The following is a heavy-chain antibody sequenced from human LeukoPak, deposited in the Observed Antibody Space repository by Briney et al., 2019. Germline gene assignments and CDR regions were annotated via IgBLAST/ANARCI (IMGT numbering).Heavy chain of an antibody. CDR2: IYYSGST. CDR3: ARESNIAADFDY. J-gene: IGHJ4*02. V-gene: IGHV4-39*07. Sequence: SETLSLTCTVSGGSISSSSYYWGWIRQPPGKGLEWIGSIYYSGSTYYNPSLKSRVTISVDTSKNQFSLKLSSVTAADTAVYYCARESNIAADFDYWGQGTLVTVSS. D-gene: IGHD6-6*01. CDR1: GGSISSSSYY.